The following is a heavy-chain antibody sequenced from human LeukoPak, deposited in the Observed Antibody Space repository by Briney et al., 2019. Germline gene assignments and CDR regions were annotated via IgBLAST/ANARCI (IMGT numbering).Heavy chain of an antibody. V-gene: IGHV3-20*04. D-gene: IGHD2-2*01. Sequence: GGSLRLSCAASEFTFDDYGMSWVRQAPGKGLEWVSGINWNGDSTGYADSVKGRFTISRDNAKNSLYLQMNSLRAEDTALYYCARGHDSSTSCYFDFWGQGTLVTVSS. J-gene: IGHJ4*02. CDR1: EFTFDDYG. CDR2: INWNGDST. CDR3: ARGHDSSTSCYFDF.